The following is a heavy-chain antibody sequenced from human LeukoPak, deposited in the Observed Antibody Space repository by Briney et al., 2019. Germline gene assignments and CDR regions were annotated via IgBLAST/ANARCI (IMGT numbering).Heavy chain of an antibody. V-gene: IGHV4-39*06. Sequence: SETLSLTCTVSGGSISSSSYYWDWIRQPPGKGLEWIGSIDYSGSTYYNPSLKTRATISVDTSNNQYPLKLSSVTAADTAVYYCARGRKDIVVVPAAIVSYYYMDVWGKGTTVTVSS. CDR2: IDYSGST. J-gene: IGHJ6*03. CDR1: GGSISSSSYY. CDR3: ARGRKDIVVVPAAIVSYYYMDV. D-gene: IGHD2-2*01.